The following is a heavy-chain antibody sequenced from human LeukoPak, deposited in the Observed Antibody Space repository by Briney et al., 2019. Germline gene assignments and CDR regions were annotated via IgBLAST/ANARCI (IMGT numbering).Heavy chain of an antibody. CDR2: TSSSDAGK. V-gene: IGHV3-23*01. J-gene: IGHJ3*02. Sequence: GGSLRLSCTVSGFSLSSYAMSWVRRAPGKGLEWVSATSSSDAGKYYADSVKGRFTISRDNSKNTLYLQMNSLRAEDTAVYYCARDPQLRYFDWLLYTEGSAFDIWGQGTMVTVSS. CDR3: ARDPQLRYFDWLLYTEGSAFDI. D-gene: IGHD3-9*01. CDR1: GFSLSSYA.